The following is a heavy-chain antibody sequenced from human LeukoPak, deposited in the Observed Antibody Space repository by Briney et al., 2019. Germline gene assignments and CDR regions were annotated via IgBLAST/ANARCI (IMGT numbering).Heavy chain of an antibody. CDR1: GGSISSSSYY. CDR2: IYYSGST. Sequence: SETLSLTCTVSGGSISSSSYYWGWIRQPPGKGLEWIGSIYYSGSTYYNPSLKSRVTISVDTSKNQFSLKLSSVTAADTAVYYCARETMVRSSDNWGQGTLVTVSS. V-gene: IGHV4-39*07. D-gene: IGHD3-10*01. J-gene: IGHJ4*02. CDR3: ARETMVRSSDN.